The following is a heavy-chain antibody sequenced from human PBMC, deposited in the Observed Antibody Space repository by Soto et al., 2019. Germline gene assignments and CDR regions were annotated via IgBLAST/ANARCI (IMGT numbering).Heavy chain of an antibody. Sequence: PSETLSLTCTVSGASISSSSYYWGWIRQPPGKGLEWIGTFYYSGSTYYNPSLKSRVTISVDTSKNQFSLKLSSVTAADTAVYYYARIYGGYYFDYWGQGTLVTVSS. V-gene: IGHV4-39*01. CDR1: GASISSSSYY. CDR3: ARIYGGYYFDY. CDR2: FYYSGST. J-gene: IGHJ4*02. D-gene: IGHD4-17*01.